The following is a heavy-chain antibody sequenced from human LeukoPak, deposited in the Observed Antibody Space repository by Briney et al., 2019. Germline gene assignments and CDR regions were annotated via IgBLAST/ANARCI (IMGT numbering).Heavy chain of an antibody. Sequence: SETLSLTCAVYGGSFSGYYWSWIRQPPGKGLEWVGEINHSGSTNYNPSLKRRVTISVATSKNQFSLKLSSVTAADTAVYYCATYYYDSSGYSFFDYWGQGTLVTVSS. V-gene: IGHV4-34*01. D-gene: IGHD3-22*01. J-gene: IGHJ4*02. CDR1: GGSFSGYY. CDR3: ATYYYDSSGYSFFDY. CDR2: INHSGST.